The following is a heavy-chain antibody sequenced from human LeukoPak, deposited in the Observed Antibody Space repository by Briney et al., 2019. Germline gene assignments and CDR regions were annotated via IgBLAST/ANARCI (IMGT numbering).Heavy chain of an antibody. Sequence: SVKVSCKVSGYTLTELSMHWVRQAPGKGLEWMGRIIPIFGTANYAQKFQGRVTITTDESTSTAYMELSSLRSEDTAVYYCARGSLSAGNYYYMDVWGKGTTVTVSS. J-gene: IGHJ6*03. V-gene: IGHV1-69*05. CDR1: GYTLTELS. CDR2: IIPIFGTA. CDR3: ARGSLSAGNYYYMDV. D-gene: IGHD3-10*01.